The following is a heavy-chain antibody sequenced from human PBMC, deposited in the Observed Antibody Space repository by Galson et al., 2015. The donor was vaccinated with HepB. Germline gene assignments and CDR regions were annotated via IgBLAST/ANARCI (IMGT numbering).Heavy chain of an antibody. D-gene: IGHD5-12*01. CDR1: GYTFTGYY. CDR2: INPNSGGT. V-gene: IGHV1-2*06. Sequence: QSGAEVKKPGESLKISCKASGYTFTGYYMHWVRQAPGQGLEWMGRINPNSGGTNYAQKFQGRVTMTRDTSISTAYMELSSLRSEDTAVYYCAREGGYSGYDRDAFDIWGQGTMVTVSS. J-gene: IGHJ3*02. CDR3: AREGGYSGYDRDAFDI.